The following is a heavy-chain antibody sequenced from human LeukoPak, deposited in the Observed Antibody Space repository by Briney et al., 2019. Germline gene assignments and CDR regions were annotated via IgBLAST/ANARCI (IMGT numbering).Heavy chain of an antibody. CDR3: AHMVNTVTMSWGAFDI. V-gene: IGHV2-5*01. CDR1: GFSLSTRGVG. D-gene: IGHD4-17*01. CDR2: TSWNEDK. J-gene: IGHJ3*02. Sequence: SRPTLLKPTPTLTLTCTFSGFSLSTRGVGVGWIRQPPGTALEWLAPTSWNEDKPYRPSLNSRLTITKDTSKNQVVLIMTKMDPVDTATYYCAHMVNTVTMSWGAFDIWGQGTMVTVSS.